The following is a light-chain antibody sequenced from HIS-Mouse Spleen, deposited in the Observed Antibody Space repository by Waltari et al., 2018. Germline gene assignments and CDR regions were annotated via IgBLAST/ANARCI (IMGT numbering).Light chain of an antibody. CDR1: QSLLHSNGYNY. Sequence: DMVMTQSPLSLPVTPGAPASISCRPSQSLLHSNGYNYLDWYLQKPGQSQQLLIYLGSNRASGVPDRFSGSGSGTDFTLKISRVEAEDVGVYYCMQALQTPPYTFGQGTKLEIK. CDR2: LGS. J-gene: IGKJ2*01. V-gene: IGKV2-28*01. CDR3: MQALQTPPYT.